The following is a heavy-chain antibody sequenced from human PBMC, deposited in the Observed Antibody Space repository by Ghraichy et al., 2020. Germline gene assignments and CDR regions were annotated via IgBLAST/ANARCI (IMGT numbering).Heavy chain of an antibody. J-gene: IGHJ4*02. CDR1: GFTLVDTS. Sequence: LSLTCPSFGFTLVDTSISWIRLAPGNRLEWVSYISRSGSTIYYADSVKGRFTISRDNAKNSVHLQLNSLRAEDTAVYYCAKGGDGYTNAFYYFDYWGQGTLVTVSS. CDR3: AKGGDGYTNAFYYFDY. CDR2: ISRSGSTI. V-gene: IGHV3-11*01. D-gene: IGHD5-24*01.